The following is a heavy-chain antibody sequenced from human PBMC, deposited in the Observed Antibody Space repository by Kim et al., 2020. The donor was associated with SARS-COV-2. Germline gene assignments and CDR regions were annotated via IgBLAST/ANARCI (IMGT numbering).Heavy chain of an antibody. V-gene: IGHV3-72*01. Sequence: TASVKGRFRISTDESKNSVFLQMNSLQVEDTAVYFCARGGATDTEGYHFDYWGRGTLVTVSS. D-gene: IGHD5-18*01. CDR3: ARGGATDTEGYHFDY. J-gene: IGHJ4*02.